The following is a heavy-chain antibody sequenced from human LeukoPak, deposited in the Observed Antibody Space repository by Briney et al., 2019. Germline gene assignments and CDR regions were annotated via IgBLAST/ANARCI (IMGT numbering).Heavy chain of an antibody. V-gene: IGHV3-9*01. CDR1: GFTFDDYA. D-gene: IGHD3-22*01. CDR2: ISWNSGSI. CDR3: AKADSYYYDSSGYYPPLQIDY. Sequence: PGGSLRLSCAASGFTFDDYAMHWVRQAPGKGLEWVSGISWNSGSIGYADSVKGRFTISRDNAKNSLYLQMNSLRAEDTALYYCAKADSYYYDSSGYYPPLQIDYWGQGTLVTVSS. J-gene: IGHJ4*02.